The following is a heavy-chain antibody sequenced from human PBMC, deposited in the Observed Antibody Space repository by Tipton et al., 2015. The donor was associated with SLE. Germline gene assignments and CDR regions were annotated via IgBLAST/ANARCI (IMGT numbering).Heavy chain of an antibody. J-gene: IGHJ4*02. CDR2: IYYSGST. CDR1: GDSFSRSNYY. D-gene: IGHD6-19*01. CDR3: AGTPWLVRFEY. V-gene: IGHV4-39*01. Sequence: TLSLTCTVSGDSFSRSNYYWAWIRQPPGKGLEWIGSIYYSGSTYYNPSLKNRVTISVDTSKNQFSLKLSSMTAADTAVYYCAGTPWLVRFEYWGQGILVNVSP.